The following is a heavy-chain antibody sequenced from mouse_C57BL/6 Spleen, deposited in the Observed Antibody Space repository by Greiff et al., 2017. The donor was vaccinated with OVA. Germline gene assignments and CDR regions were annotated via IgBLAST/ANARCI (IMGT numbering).Heavy chain of an antibody. CDR1: GYAFTNYL. CDR3: ARDRPYAMDY. CDR2: INPGSGGT. J-gene: IGHJ4*01. V-gene: IGHV1-54*01. Sequence: VQVVESGAELVRPGTSVKVSCQASGYAFTNYLIEWVKQRPGQGLEWIGVINPGSGGTNYNEKFKGKATLTADKSSSTAYMQLSSLTSEDSAVYFCARDRPYAMDYWGQGTSVTVSS.